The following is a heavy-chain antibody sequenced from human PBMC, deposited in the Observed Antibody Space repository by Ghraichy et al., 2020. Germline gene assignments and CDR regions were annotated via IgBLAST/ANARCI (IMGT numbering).Heavy chain of an antibody. J-gene: IGHJ4*02. CDR2: ISGSGSNT. D-gene: IGHD2/OR15-2a*01. Sequence: LSLTCAASGFSFSFFAMSWVRQAPGKGLEWISTISGSGSNTYYADSVKGRFTISRDNSMNTVSLQMNSLRVEDTAEYYCAKGISSMAYDYWGQGTLVTISS. CDR1: GFSFSFFA. V-gene: IGHV3-23*01. CDR3: AKGISSMAYDY.